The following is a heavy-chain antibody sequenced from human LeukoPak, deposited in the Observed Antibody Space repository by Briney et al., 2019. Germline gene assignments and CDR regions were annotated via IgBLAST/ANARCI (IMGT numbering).Heavy chain of an antibody. J-gene: IGHJ5*02. D-gene: IGHD3-10*01. Sequence: SETLSLTCTVSGGSISSYYWSWIRQPPGKGLEWIGYIYYSGSTNYKPSLKSRVTISVDTSKNQFSLKLSSVTAADTAVYYCARHDVIGVTRYWFDPWGQGTLVTVSS. CDR1: GGSISSYY. CDR2: IYYSGST. CDR3: ARHDVIGVTRYWFDP. V-gene: IGHV4-59*08.